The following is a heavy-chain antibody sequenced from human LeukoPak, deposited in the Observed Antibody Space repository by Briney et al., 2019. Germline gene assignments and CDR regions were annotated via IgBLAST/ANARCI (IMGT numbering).Heavy chain of an antibody. V-gene: IGHV4-31*03. CDR1: GGSISSGAYY. CDR3: ARDSRGAFDI. J-gene: IGHJ3*02. Sequence: SETLSLTCTVSGGSISSGAYYWSWIRQHPGKGLEWIGFIYYSGNTYYNPSLKSRVTISVDRSENQFFLKVNYVTAADTAMYYCARDSRGAFDIWGQGTMVTVSS. CDR2: IYYSGNT.